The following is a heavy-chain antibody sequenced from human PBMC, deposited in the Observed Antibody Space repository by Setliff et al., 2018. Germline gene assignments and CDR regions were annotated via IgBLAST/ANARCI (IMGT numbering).Heavy chain of an antibody. Sequence: SETLSLTCTVSDDSISSRHYYWSWIRQPAGKGLEWLGQIYTSWSTNYNPSLKGRATLSIDASKRQFSLKLTSVTAADTDVYYCARNPDFLQYSFDLWGRGTLVTVSS. D-gene: IGHD5-12*01. CDR1: DDSISSRHYY. V-gene: IGHV4-61*09. J-gene: IGHJ2*01. CDR3: ARNPDFLQYSFDL. CDR2: IYTSWST.